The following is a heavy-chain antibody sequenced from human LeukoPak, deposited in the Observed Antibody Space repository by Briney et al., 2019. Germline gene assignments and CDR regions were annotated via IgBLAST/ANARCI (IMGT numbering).Heavy chain of an antibody. CDR2: ISSSGSTI. CDR1: GFTFSSYE. Sequence: GGSLRLSCAASGFTFSSYEMNWVRQAPGKGLEWVSYISSSGSTIYYADSVKGRFTISRDDAKNSLYLQMNSLRAEDTAVYYCARDYRLSSGYYYPTPAFDIWGQGTMVTVSS. V-gene: IGHV3-48*03. D-gene: IGHD3-22*01. J-gene: IGHJ3*02. CDR3: ARDYRLSSGYYYPTPAFDI.